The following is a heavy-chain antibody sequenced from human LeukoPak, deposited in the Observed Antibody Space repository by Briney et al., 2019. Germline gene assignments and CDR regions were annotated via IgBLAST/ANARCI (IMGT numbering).Heavy chain of an antibody. CDR2: MNPNSGNT. Sequence: ASVKVSCKASGYTFTNYDINWARQAPGQGLEWMGYMNPNSGNTGYAQKFQGRVTITKNTSISTAYMELSSLRSEDTAVYYCAREGFDYWGQGTLVTVSS. CDR1: GYTFTNYD. J-gene: IGHJ4*02. V-gene: IGHV1-8*03. CDR3: AREGFDY.